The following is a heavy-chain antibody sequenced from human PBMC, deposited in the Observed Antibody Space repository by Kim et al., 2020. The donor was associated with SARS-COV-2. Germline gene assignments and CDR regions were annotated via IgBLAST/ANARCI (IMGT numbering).Heavy chain of an antibody. CDR1: GFTLDHYA. V-gene: IGHV3-9*01. J-gene: IGHJ4*02. CDR3: AKGRIAAVVTALDY. Sequence: GGSLRLSCAASGFTLDHYAMHWVRQAPGKGLEWVSGISWNSGTIVYADSLKGRFTISRDNAKNSLYLQMNSLRAEDTAFYYCAKGRIAAVVTALDYWGQGPLVTVSS. CDR2: ISWNSGTI. D-gene: IGHD6-13*01.